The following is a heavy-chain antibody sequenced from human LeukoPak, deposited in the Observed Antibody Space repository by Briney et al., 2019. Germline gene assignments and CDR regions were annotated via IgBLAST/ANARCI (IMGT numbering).Heavy chain of an antibody. CDR1: GYTFTSYF. J-gene: IGHJ4*02. CDR3: ATAKFGGNSYFDY. V-gene: IGHV1-46*01. D-gene: IGHD4-23*01. Sequence: ASVKVSCKASGYTFTSYFIHWVRQAPGQGLEWMGIINPSGGSTNYTQKFQGRVTMTRDTSTSTVYMELSSLRSEDTAVYYCATAKFGGNSYFDYWGQGTLVTVSS. CDR2: INPSGGST.